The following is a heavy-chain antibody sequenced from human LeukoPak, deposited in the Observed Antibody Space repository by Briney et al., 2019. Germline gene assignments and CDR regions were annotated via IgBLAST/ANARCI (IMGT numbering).Heavy chain of an antibody. J-gene: IGHJ5*02. CDR3: ARDLVGYCSGGSCGYNWFDP. D-gene: IGHD2-15*01. CDR1: GDSDSSNSAA. CDR2: TYYRSKWYN. V-gene: IGHV6-1*01. Sequence: SQTLSLTCAISGDSDSSNSAAWNWIRQSPSRGLEWLGRTYYRSKWYNDYAVSVKSRISINPDTSKNQFSLQLNSVTPEDTAVYYCARDLVGYCSGGSCGYNWFDPWGQGTLVTVSS.